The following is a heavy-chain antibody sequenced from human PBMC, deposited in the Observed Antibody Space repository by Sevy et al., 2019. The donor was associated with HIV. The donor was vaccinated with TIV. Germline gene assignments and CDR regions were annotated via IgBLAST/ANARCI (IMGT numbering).Heavy chain of an antibody. CDR2: IKNENDGGTT. D-gene: IGHD1-7*01. CDR3: TPDWGTGTTWVRAFDL. Sequence: GGSLRLSCAASGFPFSDAWMNWVRQAPGKGLEWVGLIKNENDGGTTDYAAPWKGRSTISRDDSKNTLYLQMSSLKTEDKAMYYCTPDWGTGTTWVRAFDLWCQGPMVTVSS. V-gene: IGHV3-15*01. J-gene: IGHJ3*01. CDR1: GFPFSDAW.